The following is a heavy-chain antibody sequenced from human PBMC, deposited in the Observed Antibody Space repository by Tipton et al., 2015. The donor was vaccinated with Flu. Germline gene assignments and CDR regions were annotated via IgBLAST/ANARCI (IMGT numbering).Heavy chain of an antibody. J-gene: IGHJ4*02. CDR3: ARDAPWAAMVLYYFDY. Sequence: SLRLSCAASGFTFSGYWMSWVRQAPGKGLEWVANIKQDGSEKYYVDSVKGRFTISRDNAKNSLYLQMNSLRAEDTAVYYCARDAPWAAMVLYYFDYWGQGTLVTVSS. CDR1: GFTFSGYW. V-gene: IGHV3-7*01. D-gene: IGHD5-18*01. CDR2: IKQDGSEK.